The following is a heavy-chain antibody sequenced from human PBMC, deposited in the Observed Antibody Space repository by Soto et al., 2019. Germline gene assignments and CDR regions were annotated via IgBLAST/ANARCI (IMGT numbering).Heavy chain of an antibody. J-gene: IGHJ4*02. CDR3: ARGLRITMIVVVPGPDY. CDR1: GYTFTSYA. D-gene: IGHD3-22*01. Sequence: SCKASGYTFTSYAMHWVRQAPGKGLEWVAVISYDGSNKYYADSVKGRFTISRDNSKNTLYLQMNSLRAEDTAVYYCARGLRITMIVVVPGPDYWGQGTLVTVSS. CDR2: ISYDGSNK. V-gene: IGHV3-30-3*01.